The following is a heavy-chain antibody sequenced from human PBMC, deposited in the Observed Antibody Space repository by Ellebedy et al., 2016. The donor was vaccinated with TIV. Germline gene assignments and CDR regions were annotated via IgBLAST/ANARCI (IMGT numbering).Heavy chain of an antibody. J-gene: IGHJ4*02. CDR3: ARGGADDYGDY. D-gene: IGHD4-17*01. V-gene: IGHV3-48*04. CDR1: GFTFSSFS. Sequence: GGSLRLSCAASGFTFSSFSMNWVRQAPGKGLEWISYISSGSSSIHYADSVKGRFTISRDNAKNSLYLQMNSLRAEDTAVYYCARGGADDYGDYWGQGTLVIVSS. CDR2: ISSGSSSI.